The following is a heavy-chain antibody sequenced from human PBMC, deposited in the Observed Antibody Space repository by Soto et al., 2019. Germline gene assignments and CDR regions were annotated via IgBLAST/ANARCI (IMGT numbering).Heavy chain of an antibody. CDR3: ARGWRYFDWFGRYYYYGTDV. D-gene: IGHD3-9*01. J-gene: IGHJ6*02. CDR2: MNPNSGNT. CDR1: GYTFTGYD. Sequence: ASVKVSCKASGYTFTGYDINWVRQATGQGLEWMGWMNPNSGNTGYAQKFQGRVTMTRNTSISTAYMELSSLRSEDTAVYYCARGWRYFDWFGRYYYYGTDVWGQGTTVTVSS. V-gene: IGHV1-8*01.